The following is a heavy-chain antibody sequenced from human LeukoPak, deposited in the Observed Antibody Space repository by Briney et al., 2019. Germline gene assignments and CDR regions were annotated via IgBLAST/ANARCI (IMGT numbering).Heavy chain of an antibody. CDR2: INTNTGNP. J-gene: IGHJ3*02. CDR3: AGGTYDILTGYQNDAFDI. D-gene: IGHD3-9*01. V-gene: IGHV7-4-1*02. Sequence: VASVKVSCKASGYTFTSYAMNWVRQAPGQGLEWMGWINTNTGNPTYAQGFTGRFVFSLDTSVSTAYLQISSLKAEDTAVYYCAGGTYDILTGYQNDAFDIWGQGTMVTVSS. CDR1: GYTFTSYA.